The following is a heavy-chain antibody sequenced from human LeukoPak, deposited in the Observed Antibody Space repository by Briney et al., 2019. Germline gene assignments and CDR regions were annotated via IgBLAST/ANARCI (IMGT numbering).Heavy chain of an antibody. CDR3: ARDRGIAAAGNRDAFDI. J-gene: IGHJ3*02. D-gene: IGHD6-13*01. Sequence: GRSLRLSCTASGFTFGDYAMSWFRQAPGKGLEWVSYISSSSSTIYYADSVKGRFTISRDNAKNSLYLQMNSLRAEDTAVYYCARDRGIAAAGNRDAFDIWGQGTMVTVSS. CDR1: GFTFGDYA. CDR2: ISSSSSTI. V-gene: IGHV3-48*01.